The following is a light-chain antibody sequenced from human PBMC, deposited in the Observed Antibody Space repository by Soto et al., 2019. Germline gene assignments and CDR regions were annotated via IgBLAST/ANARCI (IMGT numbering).Light chain of an antibody. CDR1: QSVSSSY. V-gene: IGKV3-20*01. J-gene: IGKJ1*01. CDR3: QQYGSSSWT. CDR2: GAS. Sequence: EIVLTQSPGTLSLSPVERATLSCRASQSVSSSYLAWYQQNTGQAPRLLIYGASSRATCIPDRFSGSGSGTNFTLTISRLEPEDFAVYYCQQYGSSSWTVGQGTKV.